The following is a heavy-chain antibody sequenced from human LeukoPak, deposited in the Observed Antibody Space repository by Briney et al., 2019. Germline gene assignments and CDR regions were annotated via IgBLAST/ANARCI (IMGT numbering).Heavy chain of an antibody. V-gene: IGHV3-23*01. D-gene: IGHD6-19*01. J-gene: IGHJ4*02. CDR2: ISASGGST. CDR1: GFTFSSYG. Sequence: GGSLRLSCAASGFTFSSYGMSWVRQAPGKGLEWVSAISASGGSTYYADSVKGRFTISRDNSKNTLFLQMNSLRAEDTAVYYCAKDHSSGWPYCFPYWGQGTLVTVSS. CDR3: AKDHSSGWPYCFPY.